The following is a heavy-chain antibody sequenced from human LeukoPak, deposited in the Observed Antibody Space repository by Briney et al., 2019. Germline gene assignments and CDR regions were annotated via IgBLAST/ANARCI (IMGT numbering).Heavy chain of an antibody. J-gene: IGHJ4*02. Sequence: GESLRLSCAASGFTFSSYEMNWVRQAPGKGLEWVSYISSSGSTIYYADSVKGRFTISRDNAKNSLYLQMNSLRAEDTAVYYCAREGYCSGGSCYFFDYWGQGTLVTVSS. CDR2: ISSSGSTI. V-gene: IGHV3-48*03. CDR1: GFTFSSYE. D-gene: IGHD2-15*01. CDR3: AREGYCSGGSCYFFDY.